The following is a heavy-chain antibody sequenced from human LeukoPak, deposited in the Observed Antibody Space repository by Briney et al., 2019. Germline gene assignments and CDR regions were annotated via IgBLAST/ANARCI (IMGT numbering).Heavy chain of an antibody. CDR2: INPSGGST. D-gene: IGHD6-13*01. V-gene: IGHV1-46*01. CDR3: ARAAGDSSSWYFVWFDP. J-gene: IGHJ5*02. Sequence: GASVKVSCKASGYTFTSYYMHWVRQAPGQGLEWMGIINPSGGSTSYAQKFQGRVTMTRDTSTSTAYMELSSLRSEDTAVYYCARAAGDSSSWYFVWFDPWGQGTLVTVSS. CDR1: GYTFTSYY.